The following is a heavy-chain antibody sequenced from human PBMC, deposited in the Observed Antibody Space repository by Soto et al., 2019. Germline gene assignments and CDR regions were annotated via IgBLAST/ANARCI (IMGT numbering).Heavy chain of an antibody. D-gene: IGHD1-26*01. V-gene: IGHV3-33*01. Sequence: QVQLVESGGGVVQPGRSLRLSCAASGFTFSSYGMHWVRQAPGKGLEWVAVIWYDGSNKYYADSVKGRFTISRDNSKKTLYLQMNSLRAEDTAVYYCARVDGAAGKGDYYYYMDVWGKGTTVTVSS. CDR1: GFTFSSYG. J-gene: IGHJ6*03. CDR2: IWYDGSNK. CDR3: ARVDGAAGKGDYYYYMDV.